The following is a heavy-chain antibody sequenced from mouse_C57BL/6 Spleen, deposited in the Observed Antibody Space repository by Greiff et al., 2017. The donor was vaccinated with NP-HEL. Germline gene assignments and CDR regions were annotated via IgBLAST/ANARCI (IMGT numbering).Heavy chain of an antibody. CDR2: ISDGGSYT. Sequence: EVQVVESGGGLVKPGGSLKLSCAASGFTFSSYAMSWVRQTPEKRLEWVATISDGGSYTYYPDNVKGRFTISRDNAKNNLYLQMSHLKSEDTAMYYCASTIAAYWGQGTLVTVSA. V-gene: IGHV5-4*01. D-gene: IGHD2-12*01. J-gene: IGHJ3*01. CDR3: ASTIAAY. CDR1: GFTFSSYA.